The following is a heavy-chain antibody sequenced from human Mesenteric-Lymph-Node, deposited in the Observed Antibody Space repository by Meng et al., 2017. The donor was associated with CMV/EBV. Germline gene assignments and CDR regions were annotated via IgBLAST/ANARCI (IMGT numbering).Heavy chain of an antibody. CDR2: MYYSGIT. V-gene: IGHV4-59*01. Sequence: YYWSWIRQPPGKGLEWIGNMYYSGITDYNPSLKSRVTISLDTSKNQFSLKLSSVTAADMALYYCARNPASIEAGGYYRRSAWFDPWGQGTLVTVSS. D-gene: IGHD3-3*01. CDR1: YY. CDR3: ARNPASIEAGGYYRRSAWFDP. J-gene: IGHJ5*02.